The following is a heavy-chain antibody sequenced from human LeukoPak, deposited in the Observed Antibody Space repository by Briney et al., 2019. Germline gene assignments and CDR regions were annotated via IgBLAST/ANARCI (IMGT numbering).Heavy chain of an antibody. CDR1: GYNFTGYY. Sequence: ASVKVSCKASGYNFTGYYMHWVRQAPGQGLEWMGWINPNSGGTNYAQKFQGRVTMTRDTSISTAYMELSRLRSDDTAVYYCATLGGGITIFGVVTRDDAFDIWGQGTMVTVSS. V-gene: IGHV1-2*02. D-gene: IGHD3-3*01. CDR3: ATLGGGITIFGVVTRDDAFDI. J-gene: IGHJ3*02. CDR2: INPNSGGT.